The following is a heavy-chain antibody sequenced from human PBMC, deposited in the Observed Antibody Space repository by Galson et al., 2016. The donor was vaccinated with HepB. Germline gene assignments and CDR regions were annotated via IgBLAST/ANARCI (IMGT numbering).Heavy chain of an antibody. J-gene: IGHJ6*02. D-gene: IGHD2-15*01. CDR3: AKDARFCSGASSTYGMDV. CDR2: ISYDGSNK. Sequence: SLRLSCAASGFTFSSYGMHWVRQAPGKGLEWVAVISYDGSNKYYADSVKGRFTISRGNAKNKLYLQMNSLRAEDTAVYYCAKDARFCSGASSTYGMDVWGHGTTVTVSS. CDR1: GFTFSSYG. V-gene: IGHV3-30*18.